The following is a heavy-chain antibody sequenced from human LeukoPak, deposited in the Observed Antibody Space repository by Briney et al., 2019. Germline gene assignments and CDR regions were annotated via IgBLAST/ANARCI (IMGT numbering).Heavy chain of an antibody. J-gene: IGHJ4*02. D-gene: IGHD4-23*01. CDR2: IKQDGSEK. CDR1: GFTFSSYW. CDR3: AREGGHYGGLEVDY. V-gene: IGHV3-7*01. Sequence: PGGSLRLSCAASGFTFSSYWMSWVRQAPGKGLEWVANIKQDGSEKYYVDSVKGRFTISRDNAKNSLYLQMNSLRAEDTAVYYCAREGGHYGGLEVDYWGQGALVTVSS.